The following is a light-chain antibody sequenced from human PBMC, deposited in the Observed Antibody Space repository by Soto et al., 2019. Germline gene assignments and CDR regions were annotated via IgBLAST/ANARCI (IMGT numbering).Light chain of an antibody. CDR1: QSISSW. Sequence: DIQMTQSPSTLSASVGGRVTITCRASQSISSWLAWYQQKPGKAPKLLIYKASSLESGVPSRFSGSGSGTEFTLTISSLQPDDFATYYCQHYDSYLYTFGQGTKLEIK. J-gene: IGKJ2*01. CDR2: KAS. CDR3: QHYDSYLYT. V-gene: IGKV1-5*03.